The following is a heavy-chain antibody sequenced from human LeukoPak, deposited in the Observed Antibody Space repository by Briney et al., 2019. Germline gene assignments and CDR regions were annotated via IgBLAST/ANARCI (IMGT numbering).Heavy chain of an antibody. D-gene: IGHD5-24*01. CDR2: FDPEYGET. Sequence: PGGSLRLSCAASGFTFSSYGMHWVRQAPGKGLEWMGGFDPEYGETIYAQKFQGRVTMTEDTSTDTAYMELSSLRSEDTAVYYCATTRDGYNPDFDYWGQGTLVTVSS. CDR1: GFTFSSYG. J-gene: IGHJ4*02. V-gene: IGHV1-24*01. CDR3: ATTRDGYNPDFDY.